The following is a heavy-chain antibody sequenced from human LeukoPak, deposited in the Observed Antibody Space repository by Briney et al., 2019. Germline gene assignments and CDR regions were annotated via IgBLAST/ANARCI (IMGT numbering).Heavy chain of an antibody. D-gene: IGHD2-2*03. V-gene: IGHV4-34*01. CDR3: HGYCSSTSCSGS. J-gene: IGHJ4*02. CDR1: GGSFSGYY. CDR2: INHSGST. Sequence: PSETLSLTCAAYGGSFSGYYWSWIRQPPAKGLEWIGEINHSGSTNYNPSLKSRVTISVDTSKNQFSLKLSSVTAADTAVYYCHGYCSSTSCSGSWGQGTLVTVSS.